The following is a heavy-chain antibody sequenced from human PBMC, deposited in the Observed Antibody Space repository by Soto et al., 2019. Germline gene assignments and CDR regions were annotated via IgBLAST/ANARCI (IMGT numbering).Heavy chain of an antibody. D-gene: IGHD2-2*01. CDR3: AQDIHRGTYHLGADY. J-gene: IGHJ4*02. CDR2: ISDDGNTE. V-gene: IGHV3-30*18. Sequence: QVHVVESGGGVVQPGGSLRLSCAASGFTFYSFGMHWVRQVPGKGLEWVAVISDDGNTEYYLDSVKGRFTISRDNSKNTLYLQMNALRIEDTAIYYCAQDIHRGTYHLGADYWGQGTLVTVSS. CDR1: GFTFYSFG.